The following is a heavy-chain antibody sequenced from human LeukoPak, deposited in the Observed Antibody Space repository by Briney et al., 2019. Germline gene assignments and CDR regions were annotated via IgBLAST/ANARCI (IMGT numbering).Heavy chain of an antibody. CDR2: IWYDGSNK. Sequence: GGSLRLSCAASGFTFSSYGMHWVRQAPGKGLEWVAVIWYDGSNKYYADSVKGRFTISRDNSKNKLYLEMNSLRAEDTAVYYCARDHYYGSGRLVRYYYGMDVWGQGTTVTVSS. J-gene: IGHJ6*02. V-gene: IGHV3-33*01. CDR1: GFTFSSYG. D-gene: IGHD3-10*01. CDR3: ARDHYYGSGRLVRYYYGMDV.